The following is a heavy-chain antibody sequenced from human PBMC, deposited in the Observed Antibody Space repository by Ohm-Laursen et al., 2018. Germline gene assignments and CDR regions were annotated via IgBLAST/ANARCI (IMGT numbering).Heavy chain of an antibody. D-gene: IGHD1-26*01. V-gene: IGHV3-21*01. CDR2: IKTSTSYI. J-gene: IGHJ3*02. CDR1: GFPFSIYT. CDR3: ARDVSSGATTLSAFDI. Sequence: GSLRLSCSASGFPFSIYTMNWVRQAPGKGLEWVSSIKTSTSYIFYADSVKGRFTISRDNAKNSLFLQMNSLRAEDTAVYYCARDVSSGATTLSAFDIWGQGTLVTVSS.